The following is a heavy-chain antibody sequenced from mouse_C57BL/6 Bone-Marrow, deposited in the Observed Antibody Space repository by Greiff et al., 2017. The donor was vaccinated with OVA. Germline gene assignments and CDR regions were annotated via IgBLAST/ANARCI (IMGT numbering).Heavy chain of an antibody. V-gene: IGHV1-81*01. CDR3: ARSLYYYGSSYADYFDY. D-gene: IGHD1-1*01. J-gene: IGHJ2*01. CDR2: IYPRSGNT. CDR1: GYTFTSYG. Sequence: QVQLQQSGAELARPGASVKLSCKASGYTFTSYGISWVKQRTGQGLEWIGEIYPRSGNTYYNEKFKGKATLTADKSSSTAYMELRGLTSEDSAVYFCARSLYYYGSSYADYFDYWGQGTTLTVSS.